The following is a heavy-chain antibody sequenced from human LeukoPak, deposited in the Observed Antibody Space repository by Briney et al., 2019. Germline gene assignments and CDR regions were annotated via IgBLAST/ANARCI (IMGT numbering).Heavy chain of an antibody. V-gene: IGHV4-39*07. CDR1: GGSLSSSNNY. J-gene: IGHJ5*02. Sequence: PSETLSLTCNVSGGSLSSSNNYWGWIRQPPGEGLEWIGSMSYGGSTHYNPSLRSRVTISGDTSKNQLSLKLSSVTTADTAVYYCARVRQWHTKYENWFDPWGQGTLVTVSS. CDR2: MSYGGST. CDR3: ARVRQWHTKYENWFDP. D-gene: IGHD6-19*01.